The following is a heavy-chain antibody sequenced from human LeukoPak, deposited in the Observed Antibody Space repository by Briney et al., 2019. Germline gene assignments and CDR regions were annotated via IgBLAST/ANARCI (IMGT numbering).Heavy chain of an antibody. CDR1: GYYNSSGFF. CDR2: IYHSGST. V-gene: IGHV4-38-2*01. CDR3: ARPRGIVGATEKGAFDI. Sequence: PSETLSLTCAVSGYYNSSGFFWGLIRQPPGKGLEWIGSIYHSGSTYYNPSLKSRVTISVDTSKNQVSLKLSSVTAADTDVYYCARPRGIVGATEKGAFDIWGQGTMVTVSS. D-gene: IGHD1-26*01. J-gene: IGHJ3*02.